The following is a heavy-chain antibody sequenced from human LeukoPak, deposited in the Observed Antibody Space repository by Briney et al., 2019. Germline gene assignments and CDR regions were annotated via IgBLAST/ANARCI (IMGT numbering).Heavy chain of an antibody. CDR1: GFTLSSYE. Sequence: GGSLRLSCAASGFTLSSYEMNWVRQAPGKGLEWVSYISSSGDTIYYADSVKGRFTISRDNAKNSLYLQMNSLRAEDTAVYYCAELGITMIGGVWGKGTTVTISS. CDR2: ISSSGDTI. CDR3: AELGITMIGGV. V-gene: IGHV3-48*03. J-gene: IGHJ6*04. D-gene: IGHD3-10*02.